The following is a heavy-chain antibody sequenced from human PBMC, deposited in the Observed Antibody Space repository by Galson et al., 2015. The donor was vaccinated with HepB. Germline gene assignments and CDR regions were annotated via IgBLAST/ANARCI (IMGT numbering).Heavy chain of an antibody. V-gene: IGHV4-61*01. D-gene: IGHD1-14*01. CDR1: GGSVSSGSYY. Sequence: LSLTCTVSGGSVSSGSYYWSWIRQPPGKGLEWIGYIYYSGSTNYNPSLKSRVTISVDTSKNQFSLKLSSVTAADTAVYYCARGRKGYYYYYYMDVWGKGTTVTVSS. CDR2: IYYSGST. J-gene: IGHJ6*03. CDR3: ARGRKGYYYYYYMDV.